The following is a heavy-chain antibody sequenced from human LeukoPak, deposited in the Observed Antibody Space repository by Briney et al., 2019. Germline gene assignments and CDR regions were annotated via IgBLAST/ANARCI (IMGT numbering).Heavy chain of an antibody. CDR3: ARYPKPYYGSVANWFDP. Sequence: GASVKVSCKASGYTFTGYYMHWVRQAPGQGLEWMGWINPNSGGTNYAQKFQGRVTMTRDTSISTAYMELSRLRSDDTAVYYCARYPKPYYGSVANWFDPWGQGTLVTVSS. J-gene: IGHJ5*02. V-gene: IGHV1-2*02. CDR1: GYTFTGYY. D-gene: IGHD3-10*01. CDR2: INPNSGGT.